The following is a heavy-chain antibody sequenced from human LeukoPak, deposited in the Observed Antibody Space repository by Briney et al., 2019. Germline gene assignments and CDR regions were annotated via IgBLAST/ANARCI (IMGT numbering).Heavy chain of an antibody. D-gene: IGHD2-15*01. V-gene: IGHV5-51*01. J-gene: IGHJ6*03. CDR1: GYSFITYW. CDR3: ARLSCSGGTCLSYFFYYMDV. CDR2: IYPGDSDT. Sequence: GESLKISCKVSGYSFITYWIGWVRQMPGKGLEWMGIIYPGDSDTRYSPSFQGQVSISADKSTSTAYLQWSSLKASDTAMYYCARLSCSGGTCLSYFFYYMDVWGKGTTVTVSS.